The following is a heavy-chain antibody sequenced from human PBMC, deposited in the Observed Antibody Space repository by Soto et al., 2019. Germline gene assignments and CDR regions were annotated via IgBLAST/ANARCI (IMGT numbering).Heavy chain of an antibody. CDR2: IYYSGDT. Sequence: SETLSLTCTVSGGSISSYYWSWIRQTPGKGLEWIGYIYYSGDTNYNPSLNSRVIISVDTSKNQFSLKLSSVTAADTAVYYCARVSGSYYHVYYFDYWGQGTLVTVSS. CDR3: ARVSGSYYHVYYFDY. D-gene: IGHD1-26*01. V-gene: IGHV4-59*01. J-gene: IGHJ4*02. CDR1: GGSISSYY.